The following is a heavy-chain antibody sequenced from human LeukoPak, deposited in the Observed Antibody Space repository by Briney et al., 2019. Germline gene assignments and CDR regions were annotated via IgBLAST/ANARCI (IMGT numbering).Heavy chain of an antibody. CDR2: IYYSGST. CDR3: ARDLRGYCTNDVCNWYFDL. J-gene: IGHJ2*01. Sequence: SETLSLTCTVSGGSISSGDYYWSWIRQPPGTGLEWIGYIYYSGSTYYSPSLKSRVTISVDTSKDQFSLNLSSVTATDTAVYYCARDLRGYCTNDVCNWYFDLWGRGTLVTVSS. CDR1: GGSISSGDYY. V-gene: IGHV4-30-4*01. D-gene: IGHD2-8*01.